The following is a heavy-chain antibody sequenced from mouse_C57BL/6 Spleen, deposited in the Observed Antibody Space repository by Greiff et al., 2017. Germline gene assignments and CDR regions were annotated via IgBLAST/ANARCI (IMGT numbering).Heavy chain of an antibody. V-gene: IGHV3-6*01. J-gene: IGHJ2*01. Sequence: EVQLQESGPGLVKPSQSLSLTCSVTGYSITSGYYWNWIRQFPGNKLEWMGHINYDGSNNYNPSLKNRNSITRDTSKNQFFLKLNSVTTEDTATYCCASDLPIGGYVDYWGQGTTLTVSS. CDR3: ASDLPIGGYVDY. CDR2: INYDGSN. CDR1: GYSITSGYY.